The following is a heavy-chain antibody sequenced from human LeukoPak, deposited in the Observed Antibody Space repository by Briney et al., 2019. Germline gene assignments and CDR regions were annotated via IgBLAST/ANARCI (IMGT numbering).Heavy chain of an antibody. Sequence: PGGSLRLSCAASGFTFSSYSMNWVRQAPGKGLEWVSSISSSSSYIYYADSVKGRFTISRDNAKNSLYLQMNSLGAEDTAVYYCARDGDRSFPLDYWGQGTLVTVSS. D-gene: IGHD7-27*01. CDR3: ARDGDRSFPLDY. V-gene: IGHV3-21*01. J-gene: IGHJ4*02. CDR1: GFTFSSYS. CDR2: ISSSSSYI.